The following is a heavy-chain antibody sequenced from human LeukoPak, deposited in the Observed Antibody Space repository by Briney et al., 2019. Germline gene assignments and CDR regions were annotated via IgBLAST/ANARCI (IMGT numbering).Heavy chain of an antibody. CDR2: IHPGVSDT. CDR1: GYTFINFW. V-gene: IGHV5-51*01. CDR3: ARRVRGGMDV. J-gene: IGHJ6*02. D-gene: IGHD2-2*01. Sequence: PGDSLKISCKTSGYTFINFWIAWVRQVPGKGLEWMGIIHPGVSDTRYSPSFQGQVNISVDKSISTAYLQWSSLKASDTAMYYCARRVRGGMDVWGQGTTVIVS.